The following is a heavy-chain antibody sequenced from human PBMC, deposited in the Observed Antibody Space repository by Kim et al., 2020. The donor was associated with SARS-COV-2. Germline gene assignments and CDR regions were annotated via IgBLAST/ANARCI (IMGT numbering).Heavy chain of an antibody. Sequence: SETLSLTCTVSGGSISSYYWSWIRQPTGKGLEWIGYIYYSGSTNYNPSLKSRVTISVDTSKNQFSLKLSSVTAADTAVYYCARSGGDGSDFDYWGQGTLVTVSS. V-gene: IGHV4-59*01. CDR2: IYYSGST. CDR1: GGSISSYY. D-gene: IGHD3-16*01. CDR3: ARSGGDGSDFDY. J-gene: IGHJ4*02.